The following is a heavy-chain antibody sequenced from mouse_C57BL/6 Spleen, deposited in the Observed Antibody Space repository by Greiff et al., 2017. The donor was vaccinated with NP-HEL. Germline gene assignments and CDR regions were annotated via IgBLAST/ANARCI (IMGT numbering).Heavy chain of an antibody. CDR2: IDPSDSYT. D-gene: IGHD3-2*02. Sequence: VQLQQPGAELVMPGASVKLSCKASGYTFTSYWMHWVKQRPGHGLEWIGEIDPSDSYTNYNQKFKGKSTLTVDKSSSTAYMQLSSLTSEDSAVYYCARKEDSSGHWFAYWGQGTLVTVSA. V-gene: IGHV1-69*01. CDR1: GYTFTSYW. CDR3: ARKEDSSGHWFAY. J-gene: IGHJ3*01.